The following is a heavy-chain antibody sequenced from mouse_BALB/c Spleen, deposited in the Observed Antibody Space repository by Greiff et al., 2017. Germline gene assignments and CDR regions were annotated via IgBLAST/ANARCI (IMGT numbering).Heavy chain of an antibody. J-gene: IGHJ3*01. Sequence: ESGAELVKPGASVKLSCKTSGYTFTSYWIQWVKQRPGQVLGWIGEIFPGTGTTYYNEKFKGKATLTIDTSSSTAYMQLSSLTSEDSAVYFGARRGGQAWFADWGQGTLVTVSA. CDR3: ARRGGQAWFAD. CDR2: IFPGTGTT. CDR1: GYTFTSYW. D-gene: IGHD1-1*02. V-gene: IGHV1S132*01.